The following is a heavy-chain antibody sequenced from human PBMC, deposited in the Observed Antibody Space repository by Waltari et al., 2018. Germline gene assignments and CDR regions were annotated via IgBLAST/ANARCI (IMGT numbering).Heavy chain of an antibody. Sequence: EVQLVESGGGLVQPGGSLRLSCAASGFTFSSYAMSWVRQAPGKGLEWVSAISGSGGSTYYADPVKGRFTISRDNSKNTLYLQMNSLRAEDTAVYYCAKDRRSITIFGVVIPFDYWGQGTLVTVSS. J-gene: IGHJ4*02. CDR3: AKDRRSITIFGVVIPFDY. D-gene: IGHD3-3*01. CDR1: GFTFSSYA. CDR2: ISGSGGST. V-gene: IGHV3-23*04.